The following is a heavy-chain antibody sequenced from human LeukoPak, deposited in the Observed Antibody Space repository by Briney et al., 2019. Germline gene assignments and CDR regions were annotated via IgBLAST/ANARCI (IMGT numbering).Heavy chain of an antibody. CDR2: ISYDGSNK. V-gene: IGHV3-30*14. Sequence: PGGSLRLSCAASGFTFSSYAMHWVRQAPGKGLEWVAVISYDGSNKYYADSVKGRFTISRDNSKNTLYLQMNSLRAEDTAVYYCARDAHTSSGSYWGGVDYYYGLDVWGQGTTVTVSS. CDR1: GFTFSSYA. CDR3: ARDAHTSSGSYWGGVDYYYGLDV. D-gene: IGHD3-10*01. J-gene: IGHJ6*02.